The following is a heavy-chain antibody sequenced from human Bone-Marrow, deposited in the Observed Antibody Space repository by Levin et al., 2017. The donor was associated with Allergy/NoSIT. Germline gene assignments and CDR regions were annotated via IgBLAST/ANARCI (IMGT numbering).Heavy chain of an antibody. CDR2: IDPGDSYT. J-gene: IGHJ6*03. CDR3: ARAGLPFAVPRYYFMDV. V-gene: IGHV5-10-1*01. Sequence: GESLKISCKTSGYSFTTYWITWVRQMPGKGLEWMGRIDPGDSYTNYSPSFQGRVTMSVDKPTGTAYLHWNSLKASDTAIYYCARAGLPFAVPRYYFMDVWGKGTPVTVSS. D-gene: IGHD2-2*01. CDR1: GYSFTTYW.